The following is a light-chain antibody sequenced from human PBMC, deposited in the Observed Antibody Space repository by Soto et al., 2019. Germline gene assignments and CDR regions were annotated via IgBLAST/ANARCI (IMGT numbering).Light chain of an antibody. V-gene: IGKV3-20*01. CDR3: QQYGSSPPLT. CDR2: GAS. J-gene: IGKJ4*01. CDR1: QSVSSSY. Sequence: EIVLTQSPGTLSLSPGERATLSCRASQSVSSSYVAWYQQITGQAPRLLIYGASKRATGIPDRFSGSGSGTDFSLTISRMEPEDFAVYYCQQYGSSPPLTFGGGTKVEIK.